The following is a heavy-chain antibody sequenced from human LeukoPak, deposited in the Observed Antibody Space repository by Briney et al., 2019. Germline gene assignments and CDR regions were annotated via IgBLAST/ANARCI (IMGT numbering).Heavy chain of an antibody. CDR1: GGSSSSSSYY. V-gene: IGHV4-39*01. CDR2: IYYSGST. J-gene: IGHJ4*02. D-gene: IGHD6-19*01. CDR3: ARHGGVAGTSSFDY. Sequence: SETLSLTCTVSGGSSSSSSYYWGWIRHPPGKDLEWIGSIYYSGSTYYNPSLKSRVTISVDTSKNQFSLKLSSVTAADTAVYYCARHGGVAGTSSFDYWGQGTLVTVSS.